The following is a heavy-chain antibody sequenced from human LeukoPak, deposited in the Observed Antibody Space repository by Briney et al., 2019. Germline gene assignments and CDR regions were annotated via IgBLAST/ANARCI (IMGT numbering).Heavy chain of an antibody. J-gene: IGHJ5*02. D-gene: IGHD3-16*02. Sequence: SETLSLACTVSGGSISSYYWSWIRQPAGKGLEWIGRIYTSGSTNYNPSLKSRVTISVDKSKNQFSLKLSSVTAADTAVYYCARDLSGVLDWFDPWGQGTLVTVSS. CDR1: GGSISSYY. CDR2: IYTSGST. CDR3: ARDLSGVLDWFDP. V-gene: IGHV4-4*07.